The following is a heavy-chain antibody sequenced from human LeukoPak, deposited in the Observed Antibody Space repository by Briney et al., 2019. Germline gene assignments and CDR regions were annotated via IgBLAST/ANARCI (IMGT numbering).Heavy chain of an antibody. V-gene: IGHV3-23*01. CDR2: ISGTGGST. CDR3: AKARDCGGDCYTFYFDY. CDR1: GFTFNNYG. D-gene: IGHD2-21*02. Sequence: GGSLRLSCAASGFTFNNYGMSWVRQAPGKGLEWVSGISGTGGSTYYADSVKGRFTISRDNSKNTLYLQMNSLRAEDTAIYYCAKARDCGGDCYTFYFDYWGQGTLVTVSS. J-gene: IGHJ4*02.